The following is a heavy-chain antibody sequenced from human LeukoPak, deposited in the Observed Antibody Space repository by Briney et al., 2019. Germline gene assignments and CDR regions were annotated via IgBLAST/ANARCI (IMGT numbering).Heavy chain of an antibody. CDR3: TTGGRNGAFQFDS. CDR1: GFTFNNAW. J-gene: IGHJ4*02. D-gene: IGHD1-26*01. Sequence: NAGGSLRLSCAASGFTFNNAWMSWVRQAPGKGLEWVARIKSETDGGATHYAAPVQGRFTISRDDSEKTLFLQMNSLKTEDTAVYYCTTGGRNGAFQFDSWGQGTLVIVSS. CDR2: IKSETDGGAT. V-gene: IGHV3-15*01.